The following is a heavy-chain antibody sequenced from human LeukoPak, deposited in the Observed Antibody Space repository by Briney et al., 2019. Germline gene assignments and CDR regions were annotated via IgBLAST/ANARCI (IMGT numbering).Heavy chain of an antibody. D-gene: IGHD6-6*01. CDR3: ATFNDYSSSSWFDP. Sequence: LSETVSLTCTVSGGSINSNYWSWIRQPPGKGLEWIGHMYYSGSTNDNPSLKSRVTIPLDTSKNQFSLKLSSVSVADTAMYYCATFNDYSSSSWFDPWGQGTLVT. CDR2: MYYSGST. V-gene: IGHV4-59*08. CDR1: GGSINSNY. J-gene: IGHJ5*01.